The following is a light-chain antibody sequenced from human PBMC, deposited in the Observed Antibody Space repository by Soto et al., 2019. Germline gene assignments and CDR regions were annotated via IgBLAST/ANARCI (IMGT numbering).Light chain of an antibody. J-gene: IGLJ1*01. CDR1: TGAVTSGHF. CDR2: DTS. Sequence: QAVVTQEPSLTVSPGGTVTLTCGSSTGAVTSGHFPYWFQQKPGQAPRTLISDTSHKHSWTPARFSGSLLGGKAALTLSGAQSEDEADYYCLLFYSGAYVFGTGTQLTVL. CDR3: LLFYSGAYV. V-gene: IGLV7-46*01.